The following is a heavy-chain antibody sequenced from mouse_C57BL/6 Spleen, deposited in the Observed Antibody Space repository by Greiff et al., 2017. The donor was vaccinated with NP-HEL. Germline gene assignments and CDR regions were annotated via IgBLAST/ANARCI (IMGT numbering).Heavy chain of an antibody. CDR3: AREDYYYGSPYYAMDY. CDR1: GYTFTDYY. CDR2: IYPGSGNT. D-gene: IGHD1-1*01. V-gene: IGHV1-76*01. J-gene: IGHJ4*01. Sequence: QVQLQQSGAELVRPGASVKLSCKASGYTFTDYYINWVKQRPGQGLEWIARIYPGSGNTYYNEKFKGKATLTAEKSSSTAYMQLSSLTSEDSAVYVCAREDYYYGSPYYAMDYWGQGTSVTVSS.